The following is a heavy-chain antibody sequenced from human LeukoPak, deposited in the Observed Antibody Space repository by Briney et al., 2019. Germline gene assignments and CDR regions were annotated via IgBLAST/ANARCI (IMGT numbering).Heavy chain of an antibody. CDR3: ARGRYYTDTSGFSPLDP. CDR1: GGTFSSYA. CDR2: IIPILGIA. J-gene: IGHJ5*02. Sequence: LRASVKVSCKASGGTFSSYAISWVRQAPGQGLEWMGRIIPILGIANYAQKFQGRVTMTRDTSTTTVYMNLRSLRSEDTAVYYCARGRYYTDTSGFSPLDPWGQGTLVTVSS. D-gene: IGHD3-22*01. V-gene: IGHV1-69*04.